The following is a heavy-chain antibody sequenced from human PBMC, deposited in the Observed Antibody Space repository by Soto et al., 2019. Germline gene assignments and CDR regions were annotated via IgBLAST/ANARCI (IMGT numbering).Heavy chain of an antibody. V-gene: IGHV4-39*02. J-gene: IGHJ6*03. CDR3: ARDLESGYSNYYYYMDV. CDR1: GGSISSSSYY. D-gene: IGHD5-12*01. CDR2: IYYSGST. Sequence: PSETLSLTCTVSGGSISSSSYYWGWIRQPPGKGLEWIGSIYYSGSTYYNPSLKSRITINADTSKNQFSLHLNSVSPEDTAVYYCARDLESGYSNYYYYMDVWGKGTTVTVSS.